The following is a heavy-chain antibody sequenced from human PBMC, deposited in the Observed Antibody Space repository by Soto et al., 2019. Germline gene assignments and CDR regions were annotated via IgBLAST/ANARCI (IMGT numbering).Heavy chain of an antibody. CDR1: GFTFGDYA. V-gene: IGHV3-49*03. J-gene: IGHJ4*02. CDR3: TREDIVVVPAAPGY. CDR2: IRSKAYGGTT. D-gene: IGHD2-2*01. Sequence: GGSLRLSCTASGFTFGDYAMSWFRQAPGKGLEWVGFIRSKAYGGTTEYAASVKGRFTISRDDSKSIAYLQMNSLKTEDTAVYYCTREDIVVVPAAPGYWGQGTLVTVSS.